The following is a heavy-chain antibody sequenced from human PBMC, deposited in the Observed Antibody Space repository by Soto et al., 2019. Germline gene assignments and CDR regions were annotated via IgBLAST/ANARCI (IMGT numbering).Heavy chain of an antibody. CDR1: GFTFSSYS. D-gene: IGHD3-3*01. J-gene: IGHJ3*02. CDR3: ARQYYDFWSGPRRAYDI. CDR2: ISYDASNK. V-gene: IGHV3-30-3*01. Sequence: PGRSLRLSCAASGFTFSSYSMHWVRQAPGKGLEWVAVISYDASNKYYADSVKGRFTISRDNSKKTLYLQMNSLRAEDTAVYYCARQYYDFWSGPRRAYDIWGQGTMVNVSS.